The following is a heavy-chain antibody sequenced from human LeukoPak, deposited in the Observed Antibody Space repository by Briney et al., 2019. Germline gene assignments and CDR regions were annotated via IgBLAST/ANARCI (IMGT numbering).Heavy chain of an antibody. CDR2: VYSDGST. CDR3: ARKRSPAYGSGDAFDI. D-gene: IGHD3-10*01. J-gene: IGHJ3*02. Sequence: SETLSLTCTVSGGSISTTNYYWGWIRQPPGKGLEWIGFVYSDGSTYYNPSLKSRVTISVDTSKNQFSLKLSSVTAADTAVYYCARKRSPAYGSGDAFDIWGQGTMVTVSS. CDR1: GGSISTTNYY. V-gene: IGHV4-39*07.